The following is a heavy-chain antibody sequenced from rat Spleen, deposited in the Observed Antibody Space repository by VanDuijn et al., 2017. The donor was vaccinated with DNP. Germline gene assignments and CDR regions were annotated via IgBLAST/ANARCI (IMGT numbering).Heavy chain of an antibody. J-gene: IGHJ4*01. D-gene: IGHD1-11*01. V-gene: IGHV5-58*01. CDR3: ARDEGSYYYAMDA. CDR2: ITSSGGST. CDR1: GFTFSSYW. Sequence: EVQLVETGGGLVQPGRSLKLSCVASGFTFSSYWMYWIRQAPGKGLEWVASITSSGGSTYYPDSVKGRFTISRDNAKNTLYLQMNSLRSEDTATYYCARDEGSYYYAMDAWGQGTSVTVSS.